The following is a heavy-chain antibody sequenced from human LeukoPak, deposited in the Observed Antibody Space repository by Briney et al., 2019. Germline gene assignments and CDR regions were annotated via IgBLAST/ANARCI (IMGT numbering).Heavy chain of an antibody. CDR2: ISSSSSYI. CDR1: GFTVSSYS. Sequence: GGSLRLSCAASGFTVSSYSMNWVRQAPGKGLEWVSSISSSSSYIYYADSVKGRFTISRDNAKNSLYLQMNSLRAEDTAVYYCARDGYCTNGVCRYYFDYWGQGTLVTVSS. J-gene: IGHJ4*02. D-gene: IGHD2-8*01. CDR3: ARDGYCTNGVCRYYFDY. V-gene: IGHV3-21*01.